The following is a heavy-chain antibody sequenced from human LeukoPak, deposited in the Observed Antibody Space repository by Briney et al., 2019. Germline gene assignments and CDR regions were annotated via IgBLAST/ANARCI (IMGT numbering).Heavy chain of an antibody. J-gene: IGHJ4*02. V-gene: IGHV3-23*01. CDR1: GFAFGTYA. CDR2: ISANGQAT. Sequence: PGGSLTLSCAGSGFAFGTYALSWVRQAPGMGLEWVSSISANGQATYYADSVEGRFTISRDNSKNTLYLQLNSLRAEDTATYCARDPYNTILYCLAYWGQGTLVTVSS. D-gene: IGHD5/OR15-5a*01. CDR3: ARDPYNTILYCLAY.